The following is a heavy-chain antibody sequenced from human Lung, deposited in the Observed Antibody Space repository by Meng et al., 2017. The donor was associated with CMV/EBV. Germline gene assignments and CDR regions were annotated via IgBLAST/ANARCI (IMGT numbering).Heavy chain of an antibody. CDR3: ARDDRNYDFWSGYSNLGYFDY. V-gene: IGHV1-69*10. Sequence: SXXVSXKASGGTFSSYAISWVRQAPGQGLEWMGGIIPILGIANYAQKFQGRVTITADKSTSTAYMELSSLRSEDTAVYYCARDDRNYDFWSGYSNLGYFDYWXQGTLVTVSS. CDR2: IIPILGIA. D-gene: IGHD3-3*01. J-gene: IGHJ4*02. CDR1: GGTFSSYA.